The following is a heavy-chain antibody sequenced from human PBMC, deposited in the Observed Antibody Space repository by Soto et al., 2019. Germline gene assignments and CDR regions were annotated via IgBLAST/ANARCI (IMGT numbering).Heavy chain of an antibody. CDR2: ISSSSSYI. CDR1: GFTFSSYS. D-gene: IGHD6-13*01. CDR3: ARNRINKSSPFDY. J-gene: IGHJ4*02. V-gene: IGHV3-21*01. Sequence: GGSLRLSCAAPGFTFSSYSMNWVRQAPGKGLEWVSSISSSSSYIYYADSVKGRFTISRDNAKNSLYLQMNSLRAEDTAVYYCARNRINKSSPFDYWGQGTLVTVSS.